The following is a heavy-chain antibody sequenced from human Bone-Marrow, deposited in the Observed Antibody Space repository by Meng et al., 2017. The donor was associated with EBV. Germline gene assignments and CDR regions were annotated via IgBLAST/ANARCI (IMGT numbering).Heavy chain of an antibody. CDR1: GGTFRSDA. Sequence: VQLVQSGAEVKKPGSSVKVSCKTSGGTFRSDAISWVRQAPGQGLEWMGGLIPMLGAPNLAQKFQDRVTIIADKSTSTHYMELSSLRSDDTAVYYCASESGRGYTPDYWGRGTLVTVSS. CDR3: ASESGRGYTPDY. V-gene: IGHV1-69*06. D-gene: IGHD3-10*01. CDR2: LIPMLGAP. J-gene: IGHJ4*02.